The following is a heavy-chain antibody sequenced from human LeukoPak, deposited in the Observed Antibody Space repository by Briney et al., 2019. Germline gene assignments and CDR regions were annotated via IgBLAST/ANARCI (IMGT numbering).Heavy chain of an antibody. V-gene: IGHV4-59*01. CDR1: GGSISSYY. CDR3: ARRSIAVDGSFDY. Sequence: SETLSLTCTVSGGSISSYYWSWIRQPPGKGLEWIGYIYYSGSTNYNPSLKSRVTISVDTSKNQFSLKLSSVTAADTAVYYCARRSIAVDGSFDYWGQGTLVTVSS. CDR2: IYYSGST. J-gene: IGHJ4*02. D-gene: IGHD6-19*01.